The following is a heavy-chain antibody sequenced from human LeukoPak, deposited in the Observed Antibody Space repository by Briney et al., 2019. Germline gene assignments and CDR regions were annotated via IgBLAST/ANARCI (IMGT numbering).Heavy chain of an antibody. CDR1: GFTFSDYY. CDR2: ISSGTSRTI. D-gene: IGHD5-12*01. Sequence: GGSLRLSCAASGFTFSDYYMSWIRQAPGKGLEWVSYISSGTSRTIYYADSVKGRFTISRGNAKNSLYLQMNSLRAEDTAVYYCVRSHEGGYYYYHYGMDVWGQGTTVTVSS. J-gene: IGHJ6*02. V-gene: IGHV3-11*01. CDR3: VRSHEGGYYYYHYGMDV.